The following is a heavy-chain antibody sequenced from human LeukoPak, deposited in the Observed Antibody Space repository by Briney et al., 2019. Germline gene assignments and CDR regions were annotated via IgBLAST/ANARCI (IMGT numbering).Heavy chain of an antibody. CDR2: INPNSGGT. D-gene: IGHD1-7*01. V-gene: IGHV1-2*02. CDR1: GYTFTGYY. Sequence: GASVKVSCKASGYTFTGYYMHWLRQAPGQGLEWMGWINPNSGGTKYAQKFQGRVTMTRDTSISTVYMELSRLRSDDTAVYYCARDLSNWNYASLVDYWGQGTLVTVSS. CDR3: ARDLSNWNYASLVDY. J-gene: IGHJ4*02.